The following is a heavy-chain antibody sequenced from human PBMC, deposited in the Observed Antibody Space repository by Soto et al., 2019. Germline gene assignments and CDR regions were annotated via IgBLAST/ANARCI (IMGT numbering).Heavy chain of an antibody. CDR3: ARETGLRSSGWSYYFDF. D-gene: IGHD6-19*01. CDR1: GFTLSSYS. CDR2: ISGSGGTI. Sequence: EVQLVESGGGMVQPGGSLRVSCAASGFTLSSYSMHWVRQAPGRGLEWVSYISGSGGTIYYADSVKGRFTISRDNAKNSLSVQMNSLRAEDTAVYCCARETGLRSSGWSYYFDFWGQGTRVTVSS. J-gene: IGHJ4*02. V-gene: IGHV3-48*01.